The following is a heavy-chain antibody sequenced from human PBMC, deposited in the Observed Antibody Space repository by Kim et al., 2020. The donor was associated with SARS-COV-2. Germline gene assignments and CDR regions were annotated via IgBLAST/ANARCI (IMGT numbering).Heavy chain of an antibody. J-gene: IGHJ5*01. Sequence: GGSLRLSCAASGFRFDDYAMYWVRHSPGRGLEWIAGINWNSAKIAYADSVKGRFTISRDDAKKSLFLEMSSLRSDDTGVYFCGKDSGRRVEYWDIVSWG. V-gene: IGHV3-9*01. CDR3: GKDSGRRVEYWDIVS. CDR2: INWNSAKI. CDR1: GFRFDDYA. D-gene: IGHD1-26*01.